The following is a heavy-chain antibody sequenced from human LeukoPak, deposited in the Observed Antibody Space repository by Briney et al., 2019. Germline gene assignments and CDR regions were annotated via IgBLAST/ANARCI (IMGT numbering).Heavy chain of an antibody. J-gene: IGHJ4*02. D-gene: IGHD3-22*01. Sequence: GGSLRLFCAASGFTVSSNYMSWVRQAPGKGLEWVSVIYSGGSTYYADSVKGRFTISRHNSKNTLYLQMNSLRAEDTAVYYCARVYYDSSGYYYFDYWGQGTLVTVSS. CDR3: ARVYYDSSGYYYFDY. CDR2: IYSGGST. V-gene: IGHV3-53*04. CDR1: GFTVSSNY.